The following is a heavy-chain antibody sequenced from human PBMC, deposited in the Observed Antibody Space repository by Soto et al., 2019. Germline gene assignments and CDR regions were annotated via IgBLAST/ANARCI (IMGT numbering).Heavy chain of an antibody. V-gene: IGHV3-23*01. J-gene: IGHJ6*03. CDR1: GFTFSSYA. CDR2: ISGSGGST. CDR3: ANAQHYYGSGSFYYYYYMDV. Sequence: GGSLRLSCAASGFTFSSYAMSWVRQAPGKGLEWVSAISGSGGSTYYADSVKGRFTISRDNSKNTLYLQMNSLRAEDTAVYYCANAQHYYGSGSFYYYYYMDVWGKGTTVTVSS. D-gene: IGHD3-10*01.